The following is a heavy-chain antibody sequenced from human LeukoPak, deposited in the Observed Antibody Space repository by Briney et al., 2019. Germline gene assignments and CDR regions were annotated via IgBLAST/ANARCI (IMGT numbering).Heavy chain of an antibody. CDR3: AMPLSSSGPFGSHYFDY. Sequence: ASVKVSCKASGYTFTSYGISWVRQAPGQGLEWMGWISAYNGNTNYAQKLQGRVTMTTDTSTSTAYMELRSLRSDDTAVYYCAMPLSSSGPFGSHYFDYWGQGTLVTVSS. J-gene: IGHJ4*02. D-gene: IGHD6-6*01. CDR1: GYTFTSYG. CDR2: ISAYNGNT. V-gene: IGHV1-18*01.